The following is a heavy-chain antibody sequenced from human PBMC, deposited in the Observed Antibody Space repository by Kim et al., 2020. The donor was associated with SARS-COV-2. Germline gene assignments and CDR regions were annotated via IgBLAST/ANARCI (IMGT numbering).Heavy chain of an antibody. J-gene: IGHJ4*02. Sequence: GGSLRLSCSASGFTFSNYAMHWVRQAPGKGLEYVSGISSNGGSTYYADSVKDRFIISRDNSQNTLYLQMSSLRSEDTAVYYCVKERTSGWYDFDYWGQGTLDNVSS. CDR1: GFTFSNYA. V-gene: IGHV3-64D*06. CDR3: VKERTSGWYDFDY. D-gene: IGHD6-19*01. CDR2: ISSNGGST.